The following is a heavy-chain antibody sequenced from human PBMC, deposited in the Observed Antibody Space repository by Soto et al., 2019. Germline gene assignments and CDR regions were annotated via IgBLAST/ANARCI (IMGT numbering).Heavy chain of an antibody. Sequence: GASVKVSCKASGYTFTGYYMHWVRQAPGQGLEWMGWINPNSGGTNYAQKFQGWVTMTRDTSISTAYMELSRLRSDDTAVYYCASQGGSSGYFAFDIWGQGTMVTVSS. D-gene: IGHD3-22*01. CDR2: INPNSGGT. V-gene: IGHV1-2*04. J-gene: IGHJ3*02. CDR1: GYTFTGYY. CDR3: ASQGGSSGYFAFDI.